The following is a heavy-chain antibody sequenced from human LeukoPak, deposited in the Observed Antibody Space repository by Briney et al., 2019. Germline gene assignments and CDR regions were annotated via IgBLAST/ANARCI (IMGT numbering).Heavy chain of an antibody. CDR2: IYYSGST. CDR1: GGSISSGGYY. CDR3: ARGVSSYAFDI. Sequence: PSQTLSLTCTVSGGSISSGGYYWSWIRQPPGKGLEWIGYIYYSGSTNYNPSLKSRVTISVDTSKNQFSLKLSSVTAADTAVYYCARGVSSYAFDIWGQGTMVTVSS. V-gene: IGHV4-61*08. J-gene: IGHJ3*02. D-gene: IGHD2-8*01.